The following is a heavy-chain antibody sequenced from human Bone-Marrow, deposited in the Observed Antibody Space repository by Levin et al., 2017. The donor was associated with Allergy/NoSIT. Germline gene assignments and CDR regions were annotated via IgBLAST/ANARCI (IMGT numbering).Heavy chain of an antibody. J-gene: IGHJ6*02. CDR3: AKFVQGSPGDGMDV. Sequence: PGGSLRLSCAASGFTFSSYWMTWVRQAPGKGLEWVANIKKDGSEKYYVDSVKGRFTISRDNAKNSLNLQMNSLRAEDTAVYYCAKFVQGSPGDGMDVWGQGTTVTVSS. D-gene: IGHD2-21*01. V-gene: IGHV3-7*01. CDR2: IKKDGSEK. CDR1: GFTFSSYW.